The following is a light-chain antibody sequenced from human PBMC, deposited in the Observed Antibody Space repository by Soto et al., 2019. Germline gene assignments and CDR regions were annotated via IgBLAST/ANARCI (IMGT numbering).Light chain of an antibody. V-gene: IGKV1-39*01. CDR2: AAS. Sequence: DIQMTQSPSILSASVGDRVTITCRASQSIGSWLAWYQHKPGKAPKLLIFAASSLQSGVPSRFSGSRSGPDFTLTISSLQPEDFATYYCQQSYNSPPTFGQGTKVDIK. J-gene: IGKJ1*01. CDR3: QQSYNSPPT. CDR1: QSIGSW.